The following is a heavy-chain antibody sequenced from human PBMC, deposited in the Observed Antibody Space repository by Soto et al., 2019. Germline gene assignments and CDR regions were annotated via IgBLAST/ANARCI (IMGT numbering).Heavy chain of an antibody. CDR3: AKDPTYSSTSPAY. Sequence: GGSLRLSCAASGFIFSNYGMHWVRQAPGKGLEWVAVISYDGSNKYYADSVKGRFTISRDNSKNTLYLQMNSLRAEDTAVYYCAKDPTYSSTSPAYWGQGTLVTVAS. V-gene: IGHV3-30*18. D-gene: IGHD6-13*01. CDR1: GFIFSNYG. CDR2: ISYDGSNK. J-gene: IGHJ4*02.